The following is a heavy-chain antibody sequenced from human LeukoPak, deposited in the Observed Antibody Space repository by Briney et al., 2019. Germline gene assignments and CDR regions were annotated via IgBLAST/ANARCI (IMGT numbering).Heavy chain of an antibody. CDR1: GFTFSSYS. D-gene: IGHD5-12*01. Sequence: GGSLRLSCAASGFTFSSYSMNWVRQAPGKGLEWVSSISSSSSYIYYADSVKGRFTISRDNAKNSLYLQMNSLRAEDTAVYYCALTDAYGGYEGYFDYWGQGTLVTVSS. J-gene: IGHJ4*02. CDR2: ISSSSSYI. V-gene: IGHV3-21*01. CDR3: ALTDAYGGYEGYFDY.